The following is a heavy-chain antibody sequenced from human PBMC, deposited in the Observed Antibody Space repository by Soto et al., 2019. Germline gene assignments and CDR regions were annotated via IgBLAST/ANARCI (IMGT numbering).Heavy chain of an antibody. CDR2: ISYDGSNK. Sequence: QVQLVESGGGVVQPGRSLRLSCAGSGFTFSAYGMDWVRQAPGKGLEWVAVISYDGSNKYYADSVKGRFTISRDNSKNTPYLQMNSLRADDTAVYYCAKDRMGAGVRGYFDYWGQGTLVTVSS. D-gene: IGHD3-10*01. CDR1: GFTFSAYG. V-gene: IGHV3-30*18. J-gene: IGHJ4*02. CDR3: AKDRMGAGVRGYFDY.